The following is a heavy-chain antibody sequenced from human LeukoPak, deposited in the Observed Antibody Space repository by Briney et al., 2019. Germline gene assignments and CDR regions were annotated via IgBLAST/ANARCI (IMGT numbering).Heavy chain of an antibody. CDR3: ARQTGSGLFILP. V-gene: IGHV4-39*01. CDR2: IYYSGNT. Sequence: SETLSLTCTVSGGSISWSSYYWGWIRQPPGKGLEWIGSIYYSGNTYYNASLKSQVSISIDTSKNQFSLKLTSVTAADTAVYYCARQTGSGLFILPGGQGTLVTVSS. CDR1: GGSISWSSYY. D-gene: IGHD3/OR15-3a*01. J-gene: IGHJ4*02.